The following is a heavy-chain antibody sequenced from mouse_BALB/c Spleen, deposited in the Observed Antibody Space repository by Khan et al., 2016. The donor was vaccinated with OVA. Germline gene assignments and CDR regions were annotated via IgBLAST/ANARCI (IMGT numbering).Heavy chain of an antibody. CDR2: IFPGGGYT. CDR1: GYTFTNYW. Sequence: QVQLKQSGAELVRPGTSVKMSCKAAGYTFTNYWIGWVKQRPGHGLEWIGDIFPGGGYTNYDEKFKGKATLTADTSSSTAYLQLSSLTSEDSAIYYCARSGAARATGDYFDYWGQGTTVTVSS. D-gene: IGHD3-1*01. V-gene: IGHV1-63*02. CDR3: ARSGAARATGDYFDY. J-gene: IGHJ2*01.